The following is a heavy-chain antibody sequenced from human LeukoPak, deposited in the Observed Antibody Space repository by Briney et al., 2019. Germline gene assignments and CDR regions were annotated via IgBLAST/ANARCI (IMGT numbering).Heavy chain of an antibody. Sequence: GGSLRLSCAASGFSFSSYAMHWVRQAPAKGLEWVAIISYDGSNKNYADSVKGRFTISRDNSKNTLYLQMNSLRAEDTAVYYCARELSIVGATTHFDYWGQGTLVTVSS. CDR1: GFSFSSYA. J-gene: IGHJ4*02. D-gene: IGHD1-26*01. CDR2: ISYDGSNK. CDR3: ARELSIVGATTHFDY. V-gene: IGHV3-30-3*01.